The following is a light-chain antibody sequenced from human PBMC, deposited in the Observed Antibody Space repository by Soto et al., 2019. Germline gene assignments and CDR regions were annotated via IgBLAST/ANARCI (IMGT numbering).Light chain of an antibody. V-gene: IGKV3-20*01. CDR1: QNVGGSY. Sequence: EIVLTQSPGTLSLSPGERATLSCRASQNVGGSYVGWYQQKPGQGPRLLIFGASSRATGIPDRFSGSGSGTDFTLTISRLEPEDIAVYYCQLFGSSRTFGQGTKV. J-gene: IGKJ1*01. CDR3: QLFGSSRT. CDR2: GAS.